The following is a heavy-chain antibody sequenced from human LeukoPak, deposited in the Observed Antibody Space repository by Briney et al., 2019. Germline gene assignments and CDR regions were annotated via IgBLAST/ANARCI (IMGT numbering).Heavy chain of an antibody. CDR1: GFTFSTYE. J-gene: IGHJ4*02. Sequence: GGSLRLSCAASGFTFSTYEMNWVRQAPGKGLGWVSYISSSGSTIYYADSVKGRFTISRDNAKNSLYLQMNSLRAEDTAVYYCARGGVWSGYYFDYWGQGTLVTVSS. D-gene: IGHD3-3*01. V-gene: IGHV3-48*03. CDR2: ISSSGSTI. CDR3: ARGGVWSGYYFDY.